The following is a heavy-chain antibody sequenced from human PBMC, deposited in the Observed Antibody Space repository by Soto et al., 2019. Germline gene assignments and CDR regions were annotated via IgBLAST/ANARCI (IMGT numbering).Heavy chain of an antibody. J-gene: IGHJ4*02. V-gene: IGHV2-26*01. Sequence: QVTLKESGPVLVKPTETLTLTCTVSGFSLSNSRMGVSWIRQPPGKALEWLAHIFSNDKQSYSTSLKSRLTISKDTPKSQVVLTMTNMDPVDTATYYCARISGGTGADYWGQGTLVTVSS. CDR2: IFSNDKQ. CDR3: ARISGGTGADY. D-gene: IGHD5-12*01. CDR1: GFSLSNSRMG.